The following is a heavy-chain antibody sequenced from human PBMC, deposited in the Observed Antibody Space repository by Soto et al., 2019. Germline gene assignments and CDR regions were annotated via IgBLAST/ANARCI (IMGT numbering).Heavy chain of an antibody. Sequence: ASVKVSCKASGYSFTGYSMHWVRQAPGQGLEWMGWINPKNGATNYARKFQGWVTMIRDTSISTVYMELRSLRSDDTAVYSCARHCSGGSCYYTGGMDVWGQGTTVTVAS. CDR2: INPKNGAT. CDR1: GYSFTGYS. CDR3: ARHCSGGSCYYTGGMDV. D-gene: IGHD2-15*01. J-gene: IGHJ6*02. V-gene: IGHV1-2*04.